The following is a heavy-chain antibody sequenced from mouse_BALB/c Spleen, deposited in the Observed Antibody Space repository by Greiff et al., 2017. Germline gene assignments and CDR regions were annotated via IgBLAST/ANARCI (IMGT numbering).Heavy chain of an antibody. Sequence: EVKLVESGGGLVQPGGSRKLSCAASGFTFSSFGMHWVRQAPEKGLEWVAYISSGSSTIYYADTVKGRFTISRDNPKNTLFLQMTSLRSEDTAMYYCARRSEIYYGNSFDYWGQGTTVTVSS. CDR1: GFTFSSFG. CDR2: ISSGSSTI. J-gene: IGHJ2*01. V-gene: IGHV5-17*02. D-gene: IGHD2-1*01. CDR3: ARRSEIYYGNSFDY.